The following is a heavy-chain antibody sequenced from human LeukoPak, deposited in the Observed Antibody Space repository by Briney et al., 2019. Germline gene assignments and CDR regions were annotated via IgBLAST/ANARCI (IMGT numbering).Heavy chain of an antibody. D-gene: IGHD5-18*01. Sequence: GGSLRLSCEASGFIFSNFWMSWVRQAPGEGLEWVANIREDGSEAYYVDFVKGRFTISRDNDKNSLHLQMNSLRVEDTAVYYCARVLYFRENSYAGPFDQWGQGTLVTVSS. CDR3: ARVLYFRENSYAGPFDQ. J-gene: IGHJ4*02. CDR1: GFIFSNFW. V-gene: IGHV3-7*01. CDR2: IREDGSEA.